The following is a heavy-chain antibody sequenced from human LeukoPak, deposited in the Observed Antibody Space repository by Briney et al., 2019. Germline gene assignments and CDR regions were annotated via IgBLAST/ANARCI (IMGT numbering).Heavy chain of an antibody. D-gene: IGHD5-18*01. Sequence: GGSLRLSCEASGFIFSNFWMSWVRQAPGEGLEWVANIREDGSEAYYVDFVKGRFTISRDNDKNSLHLQMNSLRVEDTAVYYCARVLYFRENSYAGPFDQWGQGTLVTVSS. CDR3: ARVLYFRENSYAGPFDQ. J-gene: IGHJ4*02. CDR1: GFIFSNFW. V-gene: IGHV3-7*01. CDR2: IREDGSEA.